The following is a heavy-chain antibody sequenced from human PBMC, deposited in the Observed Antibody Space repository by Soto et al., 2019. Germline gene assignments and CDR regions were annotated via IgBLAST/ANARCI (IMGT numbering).Heavy chain of an antibody. CDR2: IYHSGST. D-gene: IGHD4-4*01. CDR3: ARGGDDYSISLWFDP. J-gene: IGHJ5*02. V-gene: IGHV4-30-2*01. Sequence: PSETLSLTCAVAGGSISSGGYSWSWIRQPPGKGLEWIGYIYHSGSTYYNPSLKSRVTISVDRSKNQFSLKLSSVTAADTAVYYCARGGDDYSISLWFDPWGQGTLVTVSS. CDR1: GGSISSGGYS.